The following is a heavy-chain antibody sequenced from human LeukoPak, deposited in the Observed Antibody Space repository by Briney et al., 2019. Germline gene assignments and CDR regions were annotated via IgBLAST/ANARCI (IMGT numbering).Heavy chain of an antibody. D-gene: IGHD5/OR15-5a*01. Sequence: SQTLSLTCDISGDSVSSNSAGWHWIRQSPSRGLEWRGKIYYRAEWNNDYAVSVTSRVTINPDTSKNQFSLQLNSVTHEDTAVYYCTRSTVYSFDYWGQGTLVTVSS. J-gene: IGHJ4*02. CDR3: TRSTVYSFDY. CDR2: IYYRAEWNN. V-gene: IGHV6-1*01. CDR1: GDSVSSNSAG.